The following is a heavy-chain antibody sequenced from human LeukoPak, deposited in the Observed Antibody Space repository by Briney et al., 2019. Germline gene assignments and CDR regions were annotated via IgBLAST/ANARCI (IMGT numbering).Heavy chain of an antibody. D-gene: IGHD6-19*01. CDR3: ARVCIAVAGSVWFDP. Sequence: ASVKVSCKASGYTFTGYYMHWVRQAPGQGLEWMGWINPNSGGTNYAQKFEGRVTMTRDTSISTAYMELSRLRSDDTAVYYCARVCIAVAGSVWFDPWGQGTLVTVSS. CDR2: INPNSGGT. CDR1: GYTFTGYY. V-gene: IGHV1-2*02. J-gene: IGHJ5*02.